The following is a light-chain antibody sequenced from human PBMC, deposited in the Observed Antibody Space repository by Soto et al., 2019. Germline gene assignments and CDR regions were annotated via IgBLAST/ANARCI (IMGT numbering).Light chain of an antibody. CDR1: QTVSSY. Sequence: EIVLTQSPATLSLSPGQRPTLSCRTSQTVSSYLAWYQQKPGQAPRLLIYDASNRATGIPARFSGSGSGTDFTLTISSLEPEDFAVYYCQQRSNWPPITFGQGTRLEI. V-gene: IGKV3-11*01. J-gene: IGKJ5*01. CDR2: DAS. CDR3: QQRSNWPPIT.